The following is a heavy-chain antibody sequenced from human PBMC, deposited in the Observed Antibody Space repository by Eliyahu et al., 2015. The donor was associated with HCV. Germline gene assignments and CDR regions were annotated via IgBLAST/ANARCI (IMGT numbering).Heavy chain of an antibody. CDR1: GGPIXGSDYY. CDR3: ARAIAATGLGHYFDS. D-gene: IGHD2-15*01. J-gene: IGHJ4*02. V-gene: IGHV4-39*07. CDR2: IYYCGIT. Sequence: QLQLQESGPGLVQPSETLSLXCTVSGGPIXGSDYYWGWIRQPPGKGLEWIGGIYYCGITYYNPSLKSRVSISVDTPKNQFSLKLSSLTAADTAAYYCARAIAATGLGHYFDSWGQGPLVTVSS.